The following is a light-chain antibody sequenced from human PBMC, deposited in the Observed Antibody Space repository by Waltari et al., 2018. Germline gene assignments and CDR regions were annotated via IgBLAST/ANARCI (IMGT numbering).Light chain of an antibody. Sequence: QSILTQPPSVSAAPEQKVTISCSGSTSNIGARFVSWYQHLPGAAPKLLIYDNVVRTSRIPDRCSAARSGTSATLAITGLQTGDEAAYYCATWDDALTAVLFGGGTRLTVL. CDR2: DNV. CDR3: ATWDDALTAVL. CDR1: TSNIGARF. J-gene: IGLJ2*01. V-gene: IGLV1-51*01.